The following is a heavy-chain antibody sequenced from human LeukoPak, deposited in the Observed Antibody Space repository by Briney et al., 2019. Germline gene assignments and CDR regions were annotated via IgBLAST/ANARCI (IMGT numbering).Heavy chain of an antibody. CDR2: ITPVIDSV. Sequence: SVKVSCKTSGGTFNSHLFSWVRQAPGRGLEWMGRITPVIDSVKYAEKFQDRVIITADKSTTTVYMEVTSLTSEDTAVYYCARGAGIKVPAADYYYYGMDVWGQGTTVTVSS. V-gene: IGHV1-69*08. CDR3: ARGAGIKVPAADYYYYGMDV. D-gene: IGHD2-2*01. J-gene: IGHJ6*02. CDR1: GGTFNSHL.